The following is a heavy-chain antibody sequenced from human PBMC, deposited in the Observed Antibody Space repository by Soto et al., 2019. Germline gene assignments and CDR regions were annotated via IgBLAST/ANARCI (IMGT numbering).Heavy chain of an antibody. V-gene: IGHV1-18*01. CDR1: GRTFSSYG. Sequence: ASVKVSCKAAGRTFSSYGISWVRQAPGQGLEWMGGIIAYNGKANYAQKFQGRVTMTADTSTSTAYMELRSLRSDDTAVYYCARDWGIAVAGTDAFDIWGQATMVTVSS. CDR3: ARDWGIAVAGTDAFDI. J-gene: IGHJ3*02. CDR2: IIAYNGKA. D-gene: IGHD6-19*01.